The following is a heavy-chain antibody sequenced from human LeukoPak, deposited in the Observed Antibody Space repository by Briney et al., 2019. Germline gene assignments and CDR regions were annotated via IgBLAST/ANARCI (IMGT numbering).Heavy chain of an antibody. D-gene: IGHD2-15*01. CDR1: GYTFNRHG. CDR2: ISCYTGDT. J-gene: IGHJ5*01. Sequence: ASVKVSCKASGYTFNRHGISWVRQAPRQGPEWMGWISCYTGDTHYAQNYRGRLTMTTDTSTSTAYMELRSLRSDDTAVYYCARDPSDTSGHNAWFDYWGQGTLVTVSS. CDR3: ARDPSDTSGHNAWFDY. V-gene: IGHV1-18*01.